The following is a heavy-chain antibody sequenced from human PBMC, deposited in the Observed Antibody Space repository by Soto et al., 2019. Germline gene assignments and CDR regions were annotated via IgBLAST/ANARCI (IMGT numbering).Heavy chain of an antibody. Sequence: GGSLRLSCAVSGFTFGTYSMNWVRQAAGKGLEWIAYISYDSDTIQYADSVKGRFTISRDNAKNSLYLQMNSLRDEDTAVYYCARLYYDYVWGQGTTVTVSS. D-gene: IGHD3-3*01. J-gene: IGHJ6*02. V-gene: IGHV3-48*02. CDR2: ISYDSDTI. CDR3: ARLYYDYV. CDR1: GFTFGTYS.